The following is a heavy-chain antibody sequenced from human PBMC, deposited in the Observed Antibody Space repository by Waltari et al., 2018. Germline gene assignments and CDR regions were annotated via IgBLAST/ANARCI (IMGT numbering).Heavy chain of an antibody. Sequence: QVQLQQSGPGLVKPSQTLSLTCAISGDSVSSNSAAWNWIRQSPSRGLEWLGRTYYRAKWYNDYAVSVKSRITINPDTSKNQFSLQLNSVTPEDTAVYYCARQAAVAVVSYYYYYGMDVWGQGTTVTVSS. CDR2: TYYRAKWYN. CDR1: GDSVSSNSAA. V-gene: IGHV6-1*01. CDR3: ARQAAVAVVSYYYYYGMDV. J-gene: IGHJ6*02. D-gene: IGHD6-19*01.